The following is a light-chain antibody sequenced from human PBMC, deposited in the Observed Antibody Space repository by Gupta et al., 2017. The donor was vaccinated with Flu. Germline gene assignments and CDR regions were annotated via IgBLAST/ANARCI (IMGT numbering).Light chain of an antibody. CDR1: QDISRR. CDR2: ATS. Sequence: PSSLCASVGDSVTITCRASQDISRRLAWYQQKPGRAPRSLIYATSILRSEVPSRFSDSGSGTDFTLTITSLQPEDFGTYYCQQDNTYPNTFGRGTKVDI. J-gene: IGKJ4*01. V-gene: IGKV1D-16*01. CDR3: QQDNTYPNT.